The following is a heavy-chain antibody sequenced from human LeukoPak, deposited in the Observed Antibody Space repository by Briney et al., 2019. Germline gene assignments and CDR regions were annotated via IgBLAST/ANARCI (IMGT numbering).Heavy chain of an antibody. CDR2: IFYSGST. V-gene: IGHV4-39*01. J-gene: IGHJ4*02. D-gene: IGHD2-8*01. CDR1: GGPISGSSYY. CDR3: ARHGGYCSNGVCYRGPFDY. Sequence: SETLSLTCTVSGGPISGSSYYWGWIRQPPGKGLEWIGSIFYSGSTYYNPSLKSRVTISVDTSKNQFSLNLSSVTAADTALYYCARHGGYCSNGVCYRGPFDYWGQGTLVIVSS.